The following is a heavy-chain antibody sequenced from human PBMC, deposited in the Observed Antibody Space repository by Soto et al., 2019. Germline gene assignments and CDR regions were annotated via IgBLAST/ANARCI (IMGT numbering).Heavy chain of an antibody. CDR1: GGSVSSGSYY. V-gene: IGHV4-61*01. CDR3: ARVGWEDDGSGSFDY. D-gene: IGHD3-22*01. CDR2: IYYSGST. J-gene: IGHJ4*02. Sequence: QVQLQESGPGLVKPSETLSLTCTVSGGSVSSGSYYWSWIRQPPGKGLEWIGYIYYSGSTNYHPSPKSRVTISVDTSKNKCSLKLSSVTAADTAVYYCARVGWEDDGSGSFDYGGQGTLVTVSS.